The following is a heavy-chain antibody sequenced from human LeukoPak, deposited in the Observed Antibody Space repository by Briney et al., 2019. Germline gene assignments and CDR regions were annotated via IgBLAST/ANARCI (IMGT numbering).Heavy chain of an antibody. CDR2: ISSCSSYI. CDR1: GFTFSSYS. Sequence: PGGSLRLSCAASGFTFSSYSMNWVRQAPGKGLEWVSSISSCSSYIYYADSVKGRFTISRDNAKNSLYLQMNSLRAEDTAVYYCARDGEPYCSSTSCSNDYWGQGTLVTVSS. D-gene: IGHD2-2*01. J-gene: IGHJ4*02. CDR3: ARDGEPYCSSTSCSNDY. V-gene: IGHV3-21*01.